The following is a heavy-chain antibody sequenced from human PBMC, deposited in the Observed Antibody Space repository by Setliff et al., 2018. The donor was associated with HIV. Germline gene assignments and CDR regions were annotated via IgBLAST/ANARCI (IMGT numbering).Heavy chain of an antibody. D-gene: IGHD5-12*01. CDR1: GSTFTSYG. Sequence: ASVKVSCKASGSTFTSYGISWVRQAPGQGLEWMGWISGYNGNTNYAQKFQGRLTMTDDTSTGTAYMEMSGLRSEDTAVYYCAIEGAGGWLRPMPDYWGQGTLVTVSS. V-gene: IGHV1-18*01. CDR2: ISGYNGNT. CDR3: AIEGAGGWLRPMPDY. J-gene: IGHJ4*02.